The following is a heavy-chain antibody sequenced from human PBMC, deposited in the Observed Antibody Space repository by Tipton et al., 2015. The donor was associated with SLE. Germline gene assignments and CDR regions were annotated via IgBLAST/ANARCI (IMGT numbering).Heavy chain of an antibody. CDR1: GGSISSSSYY. CDR2: IYYSGST. Sequence: TLSLTCTVSGGSISSSSYYWGWIRQPPGKGLEWIGSIYYSGSTYYNPSLKSRVTISVDTSKNQFSPKLSSVTAADTAVYYCARDKPGVFGVVTPFDYWGQGTLVTVSS. V-gene: IGHV4-39*07. J-gene: IGHJ4*02. D-gene: IGHD3-3*01. CDR3: ARDKPGVFGVVTPFDY.